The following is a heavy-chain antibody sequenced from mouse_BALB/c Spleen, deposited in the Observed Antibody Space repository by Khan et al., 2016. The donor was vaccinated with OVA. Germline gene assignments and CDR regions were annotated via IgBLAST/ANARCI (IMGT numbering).Heavy chain of an antibody. V-gene: IGHV1-69*02. D-gene: IGHD1-1*01. Sequence: QVQLQQPGAELVKPGASVKLSYKASGYTFSSYWMHWVKQRPGQGLEWIGEIDPSDSHTNYNQKFKCKATLNVDKSSSTAYMHLSSLTSEDSAVSCCARSYYYGSSSWFAYWGQGTLVTVAA. CDR2: IDPSDSHT. CDR3: ARSYYYGSSSWFAY. J-gene: IGHJ3*01. CDR1: GYTFSSYW.